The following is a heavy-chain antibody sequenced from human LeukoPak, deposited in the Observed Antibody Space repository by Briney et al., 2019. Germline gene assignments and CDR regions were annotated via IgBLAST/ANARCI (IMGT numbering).Heavy chain of an antibody. CDR1: GYTFTSYD. J-gene: IGHJ4*02. Sequence: GASVKVSCKASGYTFTSYDINWVRQATGQGLEWIGWMNPNSGNTGYAQKFQGRVTMTRNTSISTAYMELSSLRSEDTAVYYCARGLRRTRSNYYFDYWGQGTLVTVSS. D-gene: IGHD4-11*01. CDR2: MNPNSGNT. V-gene: IGHV1-8*01. CDR3: ARGLRRTRSNYYFDY.